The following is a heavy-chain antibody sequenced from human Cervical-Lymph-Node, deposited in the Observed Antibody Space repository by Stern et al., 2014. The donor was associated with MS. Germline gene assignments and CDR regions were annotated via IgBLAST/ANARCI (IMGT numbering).Heavy chain of an antibody. Sequence: QLVQSGAEVKKPGSSVKVSCKASGDTFRSYAINWARKVPGQAIEWTGGITPVFGTTNYAQKFQGRVTITADKSTNTAYMELMTLRSEDTAVYYCARGGGLVGYFDYWGQGTLVSVSS. CDR2: ITPVFGTT. D-gene: IGHD1-26*01. V-gene: IGHV1-69*06. CDR1: GDTFRSYA. CDR3: ARGGGLVGYFDY. J-gene: IGHJ4*02.